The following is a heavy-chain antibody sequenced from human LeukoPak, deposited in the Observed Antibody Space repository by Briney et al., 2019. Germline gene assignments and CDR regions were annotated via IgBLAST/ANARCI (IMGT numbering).Heavy chain of an antibody. Sequence: PGGSLRLSCAASGFTVSSNYMSWVRQAPGKGLEWVSVIYSGGSTYYADSVKGRFTISRDNSKNTLYLQMNSLRAEDTAVYYCARVGSHMVRGAFDIWGQGTMVTVSS. CDR1: GFTVSSNY. CDR2: IYSGGST. V-gene: IGHV3-66*01. CDR3: ARVGSHMVRGAFDI. J-gene: IGHJ3*02. D-gene: IGHD3-10*01.